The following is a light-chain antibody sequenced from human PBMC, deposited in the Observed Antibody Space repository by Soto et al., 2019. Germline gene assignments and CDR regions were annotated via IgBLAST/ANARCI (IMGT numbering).Light chain of an antibody. CDR3: QQYGSSPPIT. CDR2: GAS. CDR1: HSVSSSY. J-gene: IGKJ5*01. Sequence: IVLTQSPGTLSLSPGERATLSCRASHSVSSSYLAWYQQKPGQAPRLLIYGASSRATGIPVRFSGSGSGTDFTLTISRLEPEDFAVYYCQQYGSSPPITFGQGTRLEIK. V-gene: IGKV3-20*01.